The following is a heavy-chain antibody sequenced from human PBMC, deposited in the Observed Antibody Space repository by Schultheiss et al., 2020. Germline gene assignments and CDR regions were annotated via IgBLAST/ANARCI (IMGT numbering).Heavy chain of an antibody. CDR3: ARRWYDFWSGSRLDP. CDR2: IYYSGST. V-gene: IGHV4-39*01. Sequence: SATLSLTCTVSGGSISSSSYYWGWIRQPPGKGLEWIGSIYYSGSTYYNPSLKSRVTISVDTSKNQFSLKLSSVTAADTAVYYCARRWYDFWSGSRLDPWGQGTLVTVSS. D-gene: IGHD3-3*01. CDR1: GGSISSSSYY. J-gene: IGHJ5*02.